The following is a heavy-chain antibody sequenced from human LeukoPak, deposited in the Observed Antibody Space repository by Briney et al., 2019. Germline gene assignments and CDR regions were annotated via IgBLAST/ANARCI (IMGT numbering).Heavy chain of an antibody. V-gene: IGHV1-24*01. CDR3: AREPTSAVAGPGDY. CDR1: GYTLTELS. Sequence: GASVKVSCKVSGYTLTELSMHWVRQAPGKGLEWMGGFDPEDGETIYAQKFQGRVTMTRDMSTSTVYMELSSLRSEDTAVYYCAREPTSAVAGPGDYWGQGTLVTVSS. D-gene: IGHD6-19*01. J-gene: IGHJ4*02. CDR2: FDPEDGET.